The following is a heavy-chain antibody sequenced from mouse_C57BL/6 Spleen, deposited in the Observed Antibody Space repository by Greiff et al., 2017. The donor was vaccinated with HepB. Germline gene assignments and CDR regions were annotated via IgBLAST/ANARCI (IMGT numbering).Heavy chain of an antibody. D-gene: IGHD1-1*01. CDR1: GYAFSSSW. CDR3: AREEGIYYYGSSPFDY. V-gene: IGHV1-82*01. Sequence: QVQLQQSGPELVKPGASVKISCKASGYAFSSSWMNWVKQRPGKGLEWIGRIYPGDGDTNYNGKFKGKATLTADKSSSTAYMQLSSLTSEDSAVYFCAREEGIYYYGSSPFDYWGQGTTLTVSS. J-gene: IGHJ2*01. CDR2: IYPGDGDT.